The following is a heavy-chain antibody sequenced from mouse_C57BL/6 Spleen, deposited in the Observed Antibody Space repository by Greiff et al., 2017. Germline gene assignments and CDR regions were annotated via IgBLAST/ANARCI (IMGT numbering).Heavy chain of an antibody. J-gene: IGHJ3*01. CDR1: GYAFSSSW. CDR3: VYGYDGGFAY. Sequence: VQLQQSGPELVKPGASVKISCKASGYAFSSSWMNWVKQRPGKGLEWIGRIYPGDGDTNYNGKFKGKATLTADKSSSTAYMQLSSLTSEDSAVYFCVYGYDGGFAYWGQGTLVTVSA. CDR2: IYPGDGDT. V-gene: IGHV1-82*01. D-gene: IGHD2-2*01.